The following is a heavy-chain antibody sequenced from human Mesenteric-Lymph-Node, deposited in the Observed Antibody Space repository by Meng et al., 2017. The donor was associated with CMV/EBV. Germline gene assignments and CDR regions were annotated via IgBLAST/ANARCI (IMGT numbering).Heavy chain of an antibody. D-gene: IGHD1-26*01. CDR3: ARELSGSYYNF. J-gene: IGHJ4*02. CDR2: ISHSGST. Sequence: SETLSLTCAVYAGSFSDYYWRWIRQPPGKGLEWIGKISHSGSTNYNPSLKSRVTISVVTSKNQFSLRLSSVTAADTAVYYCARELSGSYYNFWGQGTLVTVSS. V-gene: IGHV4-34*01. CDR1: AGSFSDYY.